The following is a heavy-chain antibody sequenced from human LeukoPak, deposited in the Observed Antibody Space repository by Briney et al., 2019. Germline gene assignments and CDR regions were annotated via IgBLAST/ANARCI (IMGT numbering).Heavy chain of an antibody. CDR2: INPNSGGT. D-gene: IGHD3-3*01. J-gene: IGHJ5*02. Sequence: VSVKVSCKASGYTFTGYYMHWVRQAPGQGLEWMGWINPNSGGTNYAQKFQGRVTMTRDTSISTAYMELSRLRSDDTAVYYCACGYYDFWNRAWFDPWGQGTLVTVSS. CDR3: ACGYYDFWNRAWFDP. V-gene: IGHV1-2*02. CDR1: GYTFTGYY.